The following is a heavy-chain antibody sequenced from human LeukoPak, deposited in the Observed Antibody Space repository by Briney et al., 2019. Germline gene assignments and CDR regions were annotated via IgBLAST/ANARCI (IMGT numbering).Heavy chain of an antibody. Sequence: GASVKVSCKASGYTFTSYGISWVRRAPGQGLEWMGWISAYNGNTNYAQKLQGRVTMTTDTSTSTAYMELRSLKSDDTAVYYCARVREECGGDCYWDDAFDIWGQGTMVTVSS. CDR2: ISAYNGNT. CDR1: GYTFTSYG. V-gene: IGHV1-18*01. D-gene: IGHD2-21*01. CDR3: ARVREECGGDCYWDDAFDI. J-gene: IGHJ3*02.